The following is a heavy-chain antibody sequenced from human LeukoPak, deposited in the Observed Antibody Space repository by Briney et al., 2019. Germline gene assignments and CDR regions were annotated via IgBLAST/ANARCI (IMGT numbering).Heavy chain of an antibody. V-gene: IGHV3-74*01. CDR2: LNTDGSTT. Sequence: GGSLRLTCAASGFTFSTYGMHWVRQAPGKGLVWVSRLNTDGSTTDYADSVKGRFSISRDNAKNTLYLQMNSLRVEDTAVYYCARDQVLWWKPVGNFDLWGRGTLVTVSS. CDR1: GFTFSTYG. CDR3: ARDQVLWWKPVGNFDL. J-gene: IGHJ2*01. D-gene: IGHD2-21*01.